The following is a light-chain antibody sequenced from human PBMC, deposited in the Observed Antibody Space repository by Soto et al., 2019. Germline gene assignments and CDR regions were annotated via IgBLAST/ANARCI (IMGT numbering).Light chain of an antibody. CDR1: SSDVGGYNY. Sequence: QSALTQPASVSGSPGQSITISCTGTSSDVGGYNYVSWYQQHPGKAPKLMIYDVSNRPSGVSNRFSGSKSGNTASLTISGLLALDVAAYYFISYTSSSTLYVFGTGTKLTVL. CDR3: ISYTSSSTLYV. V-gene: IGLV2-14*01. CDR2: DVS. J-gene: IGLJ1*01.